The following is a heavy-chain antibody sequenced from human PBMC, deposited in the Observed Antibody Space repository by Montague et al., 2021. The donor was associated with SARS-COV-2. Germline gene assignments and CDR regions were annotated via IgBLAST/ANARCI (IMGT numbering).Heavy chain of an antibody. CDR2: LWYDGGNK. Sequence: SLRLSCAASGFTFSSFGMHWVRQAPGKGLEWVAALWYDGGNKYYVDSAKGRFTIYRDNSKDTLYPQMNSLRAVDTAVYYCAGELRGFSTSWYALDSWGQGTLVTGSS. CDR1: GFTFSSFG. V-gene: IGHV3-33*08. D-gene: IGHD6-13*01. CDR3: AGELRGFSTSWYALDS. J-gene: IGHJ4*02.